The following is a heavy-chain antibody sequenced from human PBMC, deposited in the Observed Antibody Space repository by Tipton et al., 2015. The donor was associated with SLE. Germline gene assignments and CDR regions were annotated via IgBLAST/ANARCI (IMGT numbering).Heavy chain of an antibody. CDR1: GGSFSGYY. Sequence: TLSLTCAVYGGSFSGYYWSWIRQPPGKGLEWIGEINHSGSTNYNPSLKSRVTISVDTSKNQFSLKLSSVTAADTAVYYCARDFRGAFDIWGQGTMVTVSS. D-gene: IGHD3-3*01. J-gene: IGHJ3*02. CDR3: ARDFRGAFDI. V-gene: IGHV4-34*01. CDR2: INHSGST.